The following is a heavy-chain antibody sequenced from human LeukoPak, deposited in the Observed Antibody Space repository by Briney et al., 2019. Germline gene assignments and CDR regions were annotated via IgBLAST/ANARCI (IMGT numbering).Heavy chain of an antibody. CDR1: GGSFSGYY. CDR3: ARGPSYYYDSSGYYWVRWFDP. D-gene: IGHD3-22*01. V-gene: IGHV4-34*01. Sequence: PSETLSLTCAVYGGSFSGYYWSWIRQPPGKGLEWIGEINHSGSTNYNPSLKSRVTISVDTPKNQFSLKLSSVTAADTAVYYCARGPSYYYDSSGYYWVRWFDPWGQGTLVTVSS. J-gene: IGHJ5*02. CDR2: INHSGST.